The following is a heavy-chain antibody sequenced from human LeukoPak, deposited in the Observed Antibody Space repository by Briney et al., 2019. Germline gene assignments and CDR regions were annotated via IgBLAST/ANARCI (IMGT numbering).Heavy chain of an antibody. Sequence: PGGSLRLSCAASGFTFSSYEMNWVRQAPGKGLEWVSCISSSGSTIYYADSVKGRFTISRDNAKNSLYLQMNSLSAEDTAVYYCARGRGYSYGYPDYWGQGTLVTVSS. V-gene: IGHV3-48*03. CDR2: ISSSGSTI. CDR3: ARGRGYSYGYPDY. J-gene: IGHJ4*02. D-gene: IGHD5-18*01. CDR1: GFTFSSYE.